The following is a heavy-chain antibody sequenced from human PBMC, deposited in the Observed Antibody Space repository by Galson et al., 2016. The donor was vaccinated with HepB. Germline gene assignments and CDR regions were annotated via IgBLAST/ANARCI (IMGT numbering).Heavy chain of an antibody. J-gene: IGHJ4*01. CDR1: GGSISSSY. D-gene: IGHD3-3*01. Sequence: SATLSLTCTVSGGSISSSYWSWIRQPPGKGLAGLGYIHYRLSTNYDPSPTSRVAISVDTPKNQFSLKLTSVTAADTALYYCAGRYYDFWSGYYREYWGQGTLVIVSS. CDR2: IHYRLST. CDR3: AGRYYDFWSGYYREY. V-gene: IGHV4-59*01.